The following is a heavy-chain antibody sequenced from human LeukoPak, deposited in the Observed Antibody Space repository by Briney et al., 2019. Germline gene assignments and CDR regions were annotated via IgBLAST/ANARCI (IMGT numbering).Heavy chain of an antibody. V-gene: IGHV4-39*07. CDR1: GGSISSSSYY. Sequence: SETLSLTCTVSGGSISSSSYYWGWIRQPPGKGLEWIGSIYYSGSTYYNPSLKSRVTISVDTSKNQFSLKLSSVTAADTAVYYCARDTDYGGNGNWFDPWGQGTLVTVSS. CDR3: ARDTDYGGNGNWFDP. D-gene: IGHD4-23*01. CDR2: IYYSGST. J-gene: IGHJ5*02.